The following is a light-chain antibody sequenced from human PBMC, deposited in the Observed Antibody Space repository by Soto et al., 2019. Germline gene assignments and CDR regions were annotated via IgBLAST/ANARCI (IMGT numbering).Light chain of an antibody. CDR3: QQYNDRPPIT. V-gene: IGKV3-15*01. CDR2: GSF. CDR1: QSVDNN. Sequence: EIVMTQSPVTLSASPGESATLSCRASQSVDNNVAWYQQKPGQAPRLLIVGSFARATGIPARFSGSGSGSAFTLTISGLQSVDFAVYYCQQYNDRPPITFGQGTRLEIK. J-gene: IGKJ5*01.